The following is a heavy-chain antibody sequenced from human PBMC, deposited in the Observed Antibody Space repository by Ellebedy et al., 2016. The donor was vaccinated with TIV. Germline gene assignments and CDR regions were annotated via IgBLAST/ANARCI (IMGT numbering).Heavy chain of an antibody. CDR2: IYVSGST. V-gene: IGHV4-4*07. D-gene: IGHD1/OR15-1a*01. Sequence: SETLSLTCTVYGDSISSYYWSWIRQPAGKGLEWIGRIYVSGSTHYNPSLRSRVTMSLDTSKSQFSLKLSSVTAADTAVYYCARVFWDNMDYYGMDVWGQGTTVTVSS. CDR3: ARVFWDNMDYYGMDV. J-gene: IGHJ6*02. CDR1: GDSISSYY.